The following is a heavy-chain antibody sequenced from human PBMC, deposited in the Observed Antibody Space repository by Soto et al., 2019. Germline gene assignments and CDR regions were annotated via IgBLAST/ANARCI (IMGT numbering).Heavy chain of an antibody. CDR3: ARDAGRVSSAVGWFDP. CDR2: ISSNGAYI. D-gene: IGHD6-19*01. J-gene: IGHJ5*02. Sequence: PGGSLRLSCAASGFTFRTYTMNWVRQAPGKGLEWVSAISSNGAYIYYADSVRGRFTISRDNAENSVYLQMNSLTVEGTAVYYCARDAGRVSSAVGWFDPWGQGALVTVSS. V-gene: IGHV3-21*01. CDR1: GFTFRTYT.